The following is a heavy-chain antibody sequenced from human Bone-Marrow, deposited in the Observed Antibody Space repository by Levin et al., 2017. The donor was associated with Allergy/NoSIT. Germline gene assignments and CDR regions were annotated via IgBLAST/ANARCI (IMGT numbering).Heavy chain of an antibody. V-gene: IGHV1-2*02. Sequence: HGESLKISCTASAYTFSDYYINWVRQAPGQGLEWMRFISPDGRGTNYAREFRGRVTMTRDTSINTVYMELSRLTSDDTAVYYCARWNNGLRGFDIWGQGTEVTVSS. CDR2: ISPDGRGT. CDR1: AYTFSDYY. D-gene: IGHD2-8*01. CDR3: ARWNNGLRGFDI. J-gene: IGHJ3*02.